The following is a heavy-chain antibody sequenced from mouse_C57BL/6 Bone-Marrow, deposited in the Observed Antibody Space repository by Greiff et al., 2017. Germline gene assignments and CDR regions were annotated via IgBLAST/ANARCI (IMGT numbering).Heavy chain of an antibody. CDR1: GFTFSSYG. CDR2: ISSGGSYT. Sequence: EVKLVESGGDLVKPGGSLKLSCAASGFTFSSYGMSWVRQTPDKRLEWVATISSGGSYTYYPDSVKGRFTISRDNAKNTLYLQMSSLKSEDDAMYYCARRSFNAPWFAYWGQGTLVTVSA. CDR3: ARRSFNAPWFAY. V-gene: IGHV5-6*02. J-gene: IGHJ3*01.